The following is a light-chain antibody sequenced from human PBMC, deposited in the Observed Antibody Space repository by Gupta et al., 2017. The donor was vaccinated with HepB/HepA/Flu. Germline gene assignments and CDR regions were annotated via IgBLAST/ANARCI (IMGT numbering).Light chain of an antibody. Sequence: DIHLTQSASPLSASVGDRVTITCRASQDIRHALNWYQQKPGKAPERLITAASSLVGGVPSRFSGSGYGTEFSLTITSLQPEDCATYYCLQYKTYPFTFGPGTKVDFK. V-gene: IGKV1-17*01. CDR1: QDIRHA. CDR3: LQYKTYPFT. J-gene: IGKJ3*01. CDR2: AAS.